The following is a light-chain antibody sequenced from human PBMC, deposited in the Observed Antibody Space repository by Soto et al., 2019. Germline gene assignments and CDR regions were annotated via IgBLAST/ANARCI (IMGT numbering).Light chain of an antibody. CDR2: NNY. V-gene: IGLV1-44*01. CDR1: RSTFGSHA. J-gene: IGLJ2*01. Sequence: QSVLTQPPSMSGTPGQRVTVSCSGSRSTFGSHAVGWYKQVPGAAPKLLIYNNYQRPSGVPDRFSGSKSATSASLAISGLQSEDEADYYCAAWDDSLSVMIFGGGTQLTVL. CDR3: AAWDDSLSVMI.